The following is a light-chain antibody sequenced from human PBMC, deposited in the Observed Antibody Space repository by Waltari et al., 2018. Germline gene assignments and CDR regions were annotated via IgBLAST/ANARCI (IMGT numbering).Light chain of an antibody. V-gene: IGLV1-40*01. J-gene: IGLJ2*01. Sequence: QSVLTQPPSVSGAPGLRVTISCTGSSSNIGAGYDIHWYQQLPGTAPKLLIYGNSNRPSGFPDRFPVSKSGTSASLAITGLQAEDEADYYCQSYDSSLSGSRVFGGGTKLTVL. CDR3: QSYDSSLSGSRV. CDR2: GNS. CDR1: SSNIGAGYD.